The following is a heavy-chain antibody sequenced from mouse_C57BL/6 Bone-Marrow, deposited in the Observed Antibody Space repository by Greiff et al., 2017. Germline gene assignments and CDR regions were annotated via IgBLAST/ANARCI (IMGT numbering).Heavy chain of an antibody. D-gene: IGHD2-1*01. CDR1: GYSITSGYY. J-gene: IGHJ2*01. CDR2: ISYDGSN. Sequence: ESGPGLVKPSQSLSLTCSVTGYSITSGYYWNWIRQFPGNKLEWMSYISYDGSNNYNPSLKNRISITRDTSKNQFFLKLNSVTTEDTATYYCAREGNYPYYFDYWGQGTTLTVSS. V-gene: IGHV3-6*01. CDR3: AREGNYPYYFDY.